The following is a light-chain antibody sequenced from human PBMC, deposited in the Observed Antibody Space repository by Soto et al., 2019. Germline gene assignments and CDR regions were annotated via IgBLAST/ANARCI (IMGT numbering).Light chain of an antibody. CDR1: QSVSNNY. CDR3: QQYGSAGT. J-gene: IGKJ1*01. V-gene: IGKV3-20*01. CDR2: GAS. Sequence: IVLTQSPGTLSLSPGERATLSCRASQSVSNNYLAWYQQKPGQAPRLLIYGASNRATDIPDKFSGSVCGTDLTLTISRLEPEDCVVYYCQQYGSAGTFGQGTKVEIK.